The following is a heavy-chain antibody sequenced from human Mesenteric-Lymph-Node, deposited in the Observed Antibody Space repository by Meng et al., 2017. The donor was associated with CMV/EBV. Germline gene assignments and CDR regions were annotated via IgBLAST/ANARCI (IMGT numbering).Heavy chain of an antibody. CDR3: VGDGGNYKFWSGSYYNYYFGLDV. CDR2: ISTSGSVI. D-gene: IGHD3-3*01. Sequence: LSLTCAASGFIFSNYEMNWVRQAPGKGLEWVSYISTSGSVISYADSVKGRFTIPRDNAKTSLDLQMDSLRAEDTAVYYCVGDGGNYKFWSGSYYNYYFGLDVWGQGPTVTVSS. CDR1: GFIFSNYE. J-gene: IGHJ6*02. V-gene: IGHV3-48*03.